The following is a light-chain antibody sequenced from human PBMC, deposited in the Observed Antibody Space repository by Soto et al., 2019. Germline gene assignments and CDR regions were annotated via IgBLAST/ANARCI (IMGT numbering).Light chain of an antibody. CDR2: GTS. CDR3: QQYYITPHT. CDR1: QSIFYSSSNKNY. V-gene: IGKV4-1*01. J-gene: IGKJ2*01. Sequence: DIVMTQSPDSLAVSLGERATINCRSSQSIFYSSSNKNYLAWYQQRAGQPPKLLIYGTSTRESGVPDRFSGSGSGTDFTLNISSLQAEDVAVYYCQQYYITPHTFGQGTRLEIK.